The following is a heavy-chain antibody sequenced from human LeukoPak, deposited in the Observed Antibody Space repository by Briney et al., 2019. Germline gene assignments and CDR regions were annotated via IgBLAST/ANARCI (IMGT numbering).Heavy chain of an antibody. CDR2: ISSSSSTI. V-gene: IGHV3-48*02. Sequence: PGGSLRLSCAASGFTFSSYSMNWVRQAPGKGLEWVSYISSSSSTIYYADSVKGRFTISRDNAKNSPYLQMNSLRDEDTAVYYCAGSDIEVVPAAMIFRLFDYWGQGTLVTVSS. CDR3: AGSDIEVVPAAMIFRLFDY. D-gene: IGHD2-2*01. J-gene: IGHJ4*02. CDR1: GFTFSSYS.